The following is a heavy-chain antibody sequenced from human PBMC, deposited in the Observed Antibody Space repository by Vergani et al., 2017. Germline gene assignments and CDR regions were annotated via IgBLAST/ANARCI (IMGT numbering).Heavy chain of an antibody. J-gene: IGHJ3*02. D-gene: IGHD3-9*01. V-gene: IGHV3-7*01. Sequence: EVQLVESGGGLVQPGGSLRLSCAASGFTFSSSWMSWVRQAPGKGLEWVANIKQDGSEKYYVDSVKGRFTISSDNAKKSLYLQMNSRRAEDTAVYYCARVHILTGYYYDAFDIWGQGTMVTVSS. CDR1: GFTFSSSW. CDR3: ARVHILTGYYYDAFDI. CDR2: IKQDGSEK.